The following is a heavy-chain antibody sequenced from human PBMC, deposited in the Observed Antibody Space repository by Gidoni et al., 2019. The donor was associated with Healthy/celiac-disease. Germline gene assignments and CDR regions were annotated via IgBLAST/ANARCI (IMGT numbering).Heavy chain of an antibody. CDR2: INHSGST. D-gene: IGHD3-10*01. V-gene: IGHV4-34*01. J-gene: IGHJ6*02. CDR3: ARLRRARGARYYYYYGMDV. CDR1: GGSFRGYS. Sequence: QVQLHQWGAALLPPPAPLSLPFAASGGSFRGYSWSWIRQHPGKGLEWFGEINHSGSTNYNPSLKSRVTISVDTSKNQFSLKLSSVTAADTAVYYCARLRRARGARYYYYYGMDVWGQGTTVTVSS.